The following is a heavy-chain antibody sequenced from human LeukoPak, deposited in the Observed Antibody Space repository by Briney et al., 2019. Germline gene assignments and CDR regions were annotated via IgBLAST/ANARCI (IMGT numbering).Heavy chain of an antibody. Sequence: ASVKVSCKASGYTFTSYAMHWVRQAPGQRLEWMGWINAGNGNTKYSQKFQGRVTITRDTSASTAYMELSSLRSEDTAVYYCARAGPIITIFGVVTLAPEADYYYGMDVWGQGTTVTVSS. J-gene: IGHJ6*02. CDR1: GYTFTSYA. D-gene: IGHD3-3*01. CDR3: ARAGPIITIFGVVTLAPEADYYYGMDV. V-gene: IGHV1-3*01. CDR2: INAGNGNT.